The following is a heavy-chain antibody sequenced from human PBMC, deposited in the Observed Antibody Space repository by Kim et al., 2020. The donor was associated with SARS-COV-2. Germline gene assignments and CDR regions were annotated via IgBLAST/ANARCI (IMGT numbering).Heavy chain of an antibody. CDR3: ARGVYYGSGSYPDWFDP. CDR1: GFTVSSNF. CDR2: IYSGGST. V-gene: IGHV3-53*04. J-gene: IGHJ5*02. D-gene: IGHD3-10*01. Sequence: GGSLRLSCAASGFTVSSNFLSWVRQAPGKGLEWVSVIYSGGSTYYADSVKGRFTISRHNSKNTLYLQMNSLRPDDTAGYYCARGVYYGSGSYPDWFDPWGQGTLVTVSS.